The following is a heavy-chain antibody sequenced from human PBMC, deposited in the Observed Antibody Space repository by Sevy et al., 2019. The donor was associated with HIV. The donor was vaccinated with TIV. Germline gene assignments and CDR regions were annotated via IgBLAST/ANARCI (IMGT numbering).Heavy chain of an antibody. CDR1: GASITTNTYY. D-gene: IGHD3-3*01. J-gene: IGHJ6*02. CDR2: IFYSGRS. V-gene: IGHV4-39*01. CDR3: AGHEAYDFWGDTIRENYYYGIDV. Sequence: SETLSLTCSVSGASITTNTYYWRWIRQAPGKGLEWIGSIFYSGRSDYNPSLKGRVTISVDTSKNQFSLKLLSVTAADTSVYYCAGHEAYDFWGDTIRENYYYGIDVWGQGTTVTVSS.